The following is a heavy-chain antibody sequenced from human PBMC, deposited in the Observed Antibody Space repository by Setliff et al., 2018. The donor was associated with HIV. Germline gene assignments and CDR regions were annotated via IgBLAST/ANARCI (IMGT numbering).Heavy chain of an antibody. CDR1: GFTFSSYA. J-gene: IGHJ6*02. CDR3: ARIRGFCSGGSCYPYHYYAMDV. V-gene: IGHV3-30-3*01. D-gene: IGHD2-15*01. CDR2: ISYDGSNE. Sequence: PGGSLRLSCAASGFTFSSYAMHWVRQAPGKGLEWVAVISYDGSNEYYADSVKGRFTISRDNSKNTLYLQMNSLRAEDTALYYCARIRGFCSGGSCYPYHYYAMDVWGQGTTVTVSS.